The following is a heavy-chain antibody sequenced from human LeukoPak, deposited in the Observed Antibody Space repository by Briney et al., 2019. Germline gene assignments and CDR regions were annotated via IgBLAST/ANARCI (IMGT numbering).Heavy chain of an antibody. CDR1: GFTVSSYY. D-gene: IGHD6-19*01. CDR3: ARDVAVAGDPYGMDV. V-gene: IGHV3-66*01. CDR2: IYSGGST. J-gene: IGHJ6*02. Sequence: GGSLRLSCAASGFTVSSYYMSWVRQAPGKGLEWVSVIYSGGSTYYADSVKGRFTISRDNSKNTLYLQMNSLRAEDTAVYYCARDVAVAGDPYGMDVWGQGTTVTVS.